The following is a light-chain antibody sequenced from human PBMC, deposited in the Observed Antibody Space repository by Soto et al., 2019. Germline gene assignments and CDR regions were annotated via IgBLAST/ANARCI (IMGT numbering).Light chain of an antibody. CDR3: QQCNTFWT. CDR1: QTISSW. J-gene: IGKJ1*01. CDR2: DVS. V-gene: IGKV1-5*01. Sequence: DIPMTQSPSTLSASVGDRVTIPCRASQTISSWLAWYQQKPGKAPKLLIYDVSTLESGVPSRFSGSGFGTEFTLTISSLQPDDSATYYCQQCNTFWTFGQGTKVDIK.